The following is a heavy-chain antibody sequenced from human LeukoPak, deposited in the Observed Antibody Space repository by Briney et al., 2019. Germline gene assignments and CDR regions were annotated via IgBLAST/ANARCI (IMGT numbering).Heavy chain of an antibody. CDR3: ARGPETTVSYYYYYYGMDV. D-gene: IGHD4-17*01. Sequence: ASVKVSCKASVYTFTGYYMHCVPQAPGQGLKGMGWINPNSGGTNYAQKFQDRVTMTRDTSISTAYMELSRLRYDDTAVYYCARGPETTVSYYYYYYGMDVWGQGTT. J-gene: IGHJ6*01. V-gene: IGHV1-2*02. CDR2: INPNSGGT. CDR1: VYTFTGYY.